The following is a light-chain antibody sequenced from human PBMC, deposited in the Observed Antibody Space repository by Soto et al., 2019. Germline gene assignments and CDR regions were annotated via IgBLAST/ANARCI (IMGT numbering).Light chain of an antibody. J-gene: IGKJ4*01. CDR3: QQYDNLPPT. CDR1: QDSSNY. CDR2: DTS. V-gene: IGKV1-33*01. Sequence: DIQMTQSPSSLSASVRDRVTITCQRSQDSSNYLNWYQQKPGQTPKLLIYDTSNLETGVPSRFSGSGSGTYFPFTISLLQTEDIATYYCQQYDNLPPTCRGRTNLGIK.